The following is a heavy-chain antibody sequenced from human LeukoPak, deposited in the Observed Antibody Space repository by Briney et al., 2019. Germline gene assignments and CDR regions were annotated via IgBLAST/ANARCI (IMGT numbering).Heavy chain of an antibody. CDR2: INHFGRT. CDR3: GRNDYGANSY. V-gene: IGHV4-34*01. CDR1: GGSFSDFY. D-gene: IGHD4-23*01. J-gene: IGHJ4*02. Sequence: SETLSLTCAVTGGSFSDFYWSWIRQPPGKGLEWIGEINHFGRTNYNPSLKSRVTISLDTSKKQFSLKLNSVTAADTAVYYCGRNDYGANSYWGQGTLVSVSS.